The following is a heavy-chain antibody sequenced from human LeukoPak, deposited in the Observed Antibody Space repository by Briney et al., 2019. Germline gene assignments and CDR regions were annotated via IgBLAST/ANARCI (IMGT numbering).Heavy chain of an antibody. Sequence: QSGGSLRLSCAASEFTFSSYAMHWVRQAPGKGLEWVAVILYDGSNKKYADSVKGRFTISRDNSENTLYLQMYSVRAEDTAVYYCAKSRHPYNGNVGAVFEYWGEGTLVSVSS. D-gene: IGHD1-20*01. CDR3: AKSRHPYNGNVGAVFEY. V-gene: IGHV3-30*18. CDR2: ILYDGSNK. CDR1: EFTFSSYA. J-gene: IGHJ4*02.